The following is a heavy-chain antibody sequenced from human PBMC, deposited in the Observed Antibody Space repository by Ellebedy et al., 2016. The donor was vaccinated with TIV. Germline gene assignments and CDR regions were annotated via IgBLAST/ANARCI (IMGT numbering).Heavy chain of an antibody. J-gene: IGHJ4*02. V-gene: IGHV3-33*01. Sequence: GGSLRLXXAASGFTFSSYGMHWVRQAPGKGLEWVAVIWYDGSNKYYADSVKGRFTISRYNSKNTLYLQMNSLRAEDTAVYYCARGPYQLLPTLLDYWGQGTLVTVSS. CDR3: ARGPYQLLPTLLDY. CDR1: GFTFSSYG. D-gene: IGHD2-2*01. CDR2: IWYDGSNK.